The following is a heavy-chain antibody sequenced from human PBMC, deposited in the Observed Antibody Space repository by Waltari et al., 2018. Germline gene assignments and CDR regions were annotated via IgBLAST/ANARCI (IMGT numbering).Heavy chain of an antibody. CDR2: IFHTGFT. V-gene: IGHV4-38-2*01. Sequence: QVQLQESGPGLVKPSETLSLTCDVSGFSVDRGYFWGWIRPPPGKGLEWIGTIFHTGFTYHPPSLRGRVTMSGDTAKNQFSLNLSSVTAADTALYYCARAPGVAAASYFDYWGQGILVTVSS. CDR3: ARAPGVAAASYFDY. D-gene: IGHD6-13*01. J-gene: IGHJ4*02. CDR1: GFSVDRGYF.